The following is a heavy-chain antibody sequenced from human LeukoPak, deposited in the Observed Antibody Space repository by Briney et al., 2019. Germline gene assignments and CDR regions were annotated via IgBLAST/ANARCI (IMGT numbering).Heavy chain of an antibody. D-gene: IGHD2-21*01. Sequence: KPSETLSLTCTVSGGSISSYYWSWIRQPPGKGLEWIGYIDYTGSSNYNPSLKSRVSISVDTSKNQLSLKLSSVTAADTAVYYCARRVSAFFYGMDVWGQGTTVTVSS. CDR1: GGSISSYY. V-gene: IGHV4-59*01. J-gene: IGHJ6*02. CDR2: IDYTGSS. CDR3: ARRVSAFFYGMDV.